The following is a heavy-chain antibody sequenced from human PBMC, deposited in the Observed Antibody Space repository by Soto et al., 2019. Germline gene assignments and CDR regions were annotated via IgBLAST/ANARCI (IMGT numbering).Heavy chain of an antibody. V-gene: IGHV3-9*01. J-gene: IGHJ6*03. Sequence: SLRLSCAASGFTFDDYAMHWVRQAQGKGLEWVSGISWNSGSIGYADSVKGRFTISRDNAKNSLYLQMNSLRAEDTALYYCAKELYDFWSGYRDYYYSYMDVWGKGTTVTVSS. CDR2: ISWNSGSI. CDR3: AKELYDFWSGYRDYYYSYMDV. CDR1: GFTFDDYA. D-gene: IGHD3-3*01.